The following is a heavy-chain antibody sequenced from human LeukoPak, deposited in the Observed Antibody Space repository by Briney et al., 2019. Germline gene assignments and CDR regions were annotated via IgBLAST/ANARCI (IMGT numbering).Heavy chain of an antibody. D-gene: IGHD6-19*01. J-gene: IGHJ4*02. CDR1: GGSISSYY. Sequence: SETLSLTCTVSGGSISSYYWSWIRQPAGKGLEWIGRIYTSGSTNYNPSLKSRVTMSVDTSKNQFSLKLSSVTAADTAVYYCASTITPSDSSGWYRPFDYWGQGTLVTVSS. CDR2: IYTSGST. V-gene: IGHV4-4*07. CDR3: ASTITPSDSSGWYRPFDY.